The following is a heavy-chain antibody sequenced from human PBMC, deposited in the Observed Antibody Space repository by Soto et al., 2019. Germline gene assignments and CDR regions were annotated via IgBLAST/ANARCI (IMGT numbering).Heavy chain of an antibody. CDR2: ISWHSGNL. V-gene: IGHV3-9*01. CDR3: AKDKVYSNYEHYFDY. J-gene: IGHJ4*02. CDR1: GFSFENYA. D-gene: IGHD4-4*01. Sequence: EVQLVESGGGLVQPGRSLRLSCAASGFSFENYAMHWVQQAPGKGLEWVSGISWHSGNLGYADSVRGRFTISRDNAKNSLYLQMNSLRPEDTGLYYCAKDKVYSNYEHYFDYWGQGTLVTVSS.